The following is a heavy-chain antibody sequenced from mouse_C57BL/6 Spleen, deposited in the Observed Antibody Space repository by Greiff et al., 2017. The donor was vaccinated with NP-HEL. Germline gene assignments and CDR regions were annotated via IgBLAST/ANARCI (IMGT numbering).Heavy chain of an antibody. D-gene: IGHD1-1*01. Sequence: EVKLMESGGGLVKPGGSLKLSCAASGFTFSDYGMHWVRQAPEKGLEWVAYISSGSSTIYYADTVKGRFTISRDNAKNTLFLQMTSLRSEDTAMYYCARPYGSSYLVWGTGTTVTVSS. CDR2: ISSGSSTI. CDR3: ARPYGSSYLV. V-gene: IGHV5-17*01. CDR1: GFTFSDYG. J-gene: IGHJ1*03.